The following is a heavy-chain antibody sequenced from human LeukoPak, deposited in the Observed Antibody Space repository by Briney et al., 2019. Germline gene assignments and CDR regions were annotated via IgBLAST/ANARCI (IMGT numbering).Heavy chain of an antibody. CDR2: IYPSGIT. V-gene: IGHV4-61*02. CDR1: GDSISSNSYS. J-gene: IGHJ3*02. Sequence: SQTLSLTCTVSGDSISSNSYSWSWIRQAAGKGLEWIGRIYPSGITHYNPSLNSRVTMSMDTSKNQFSLKPTSATAADTAVYYCAAYREHYSHLPHAFDIWGQGTMVTVSS. D-gene: IGHD4-11*01. CDR3: AAYREHYSHLPHAFDI.